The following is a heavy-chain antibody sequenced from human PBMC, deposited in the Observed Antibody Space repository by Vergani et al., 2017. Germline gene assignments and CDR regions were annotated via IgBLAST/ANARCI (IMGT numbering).Heavy chain of an antibody. D-gene: IGHD2-2*02. CDR2: ICHTEDT. V-gene: IGHV4-4*03. J-gene: IGHJ4*02. CDR1: GDSISSNNF. Sequence: QVQLQESGPGLVKPPGTLSLTCAVSGDSISSNNFWTWVRQPPGKGLELIGEICHTEDTKYSPSLKSRVTVSVDESRNLFSLRLNSVTAADTAVYYCATIGYRRWGYYFDYWGQGILVTVSS. CDR3: ATIGYRRWGYYFDY.